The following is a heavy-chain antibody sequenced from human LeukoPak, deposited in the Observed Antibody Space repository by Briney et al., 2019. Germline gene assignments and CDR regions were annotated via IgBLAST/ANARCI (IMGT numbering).Heavy chain of an antibody. V-gene: IGHV4-4*02. CDR2: ISLSGLT. J-gene: IGHJ4*02. D-gene: IGHD6-13*01. CDR1: GGSITSTNW. Sequence: SETLSLTCGVSGGSITSTNWWSWVRQPPGQGLEWIGEISLSGLTNYNPSLKSRVTISVDTSKNQFSLKLSSVTAADTAVYYCARLGGQQLGIFDYWGQGTLVTVSS. CDR3: ARLGGQQLGIFDY.